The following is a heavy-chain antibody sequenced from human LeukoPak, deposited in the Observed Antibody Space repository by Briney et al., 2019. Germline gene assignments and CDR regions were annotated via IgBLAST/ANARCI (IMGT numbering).Heavy chain of an antibody. V-gene: IGHV3-9*01. D-gene: IGHD5-12*01. Sequence: GRSLRLSCAATGFTFDDYAMHLVRQAPGKGLEWASGISWNSGSIGYADSVKGRFTISRDNAKNSLYLQMNSLRVEDTALYYCARDRGIVATNTGYYFDYWGQGTLLTVSS. CDR2: ISWNSGSI. CDR3: ARDRGIVATNTGYYFDY. J-gene: IGHJ4*02. CDR1: GFTFDDYA.